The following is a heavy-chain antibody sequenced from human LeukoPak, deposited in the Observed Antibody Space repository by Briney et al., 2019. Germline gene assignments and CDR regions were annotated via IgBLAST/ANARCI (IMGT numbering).Heavy chain of an antibody. CDR1: GYSFTSYY. D-gene: IGHD7-27*01. Sequence: PGASVKVPCKASGYSFTSYYMHWVRQAPGQGLEWMGIINPSDSSTSYAQKFQGRVTMTRDTSTSTVYMELSSLRSEDTAVYCCARGGVAKLGPLDLWGQGTLVTVSS. J-gene: IGHJ5*02. CDR3: ARGGVAKLGPLDL. V-gene: IGHV1-46*01. CDR2: INPSDSST.